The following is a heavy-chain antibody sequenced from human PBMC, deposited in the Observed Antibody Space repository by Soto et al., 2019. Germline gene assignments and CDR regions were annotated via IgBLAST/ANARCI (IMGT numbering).Heavy chain of an antibody. J-gene: IGHJ5*02. V-gene: IGHV3-48*02. CDR2: ISSSSSTI. D-gene: IGHD1-26*01. Sequence: GGGLRISLAASGFTFNSYSMKLGRPPPGKGLEWVSYISSSSSTIYYADSVKGRFTISRDNAKNSLYLQMNSLRDEDTAVYYCAREGGNLNWFHPWGQGTLVSGSS. CDR3: AREGGNLNWFHP. CDR1: GFTFNSYS.